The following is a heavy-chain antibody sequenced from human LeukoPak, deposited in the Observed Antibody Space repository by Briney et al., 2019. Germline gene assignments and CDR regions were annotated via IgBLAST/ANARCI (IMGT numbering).Heavy chain of an antibody. CDR2: IYYSGST. V-gene: IGHV4-30-4*08. J-gene: IGHJ4*02. CDR3: ARARLGSSIDY. CDR1: GGSISSGDYY. D-gene: IGHD3-16*01. Sequence: KSSETLSLTCTVSGGSISSGDYYWSWIRQPPGKGLEWIGYIYYSGSTYYNPSLKSRVTISVDTSKNQFSLKLSSVTAADTAVYYCARARLGSSIDYWGQGTLVTVSS.